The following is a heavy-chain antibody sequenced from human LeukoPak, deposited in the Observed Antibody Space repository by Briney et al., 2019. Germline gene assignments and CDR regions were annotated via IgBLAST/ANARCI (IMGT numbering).Heavy chain of an antibody. V-gene: IGHV4-59*12. CDR1: GGSISSYY. CDR2: IYYSGST. J-gene: IGHJ4*02. Sequence: PSETLSLTCTVSGGSISSYYWSWIRQPPGKGLEWIGYIYYSGSTNYNPSLKSRVTISVDTSKNQFSLKLSSVTAADTAVYYCARGFPRDYYGSGSYSEYWGQGTLVTVSS. CDR3: ARGFPRDYYGSGSYSEY. D-gene: IGHD3-10*01.